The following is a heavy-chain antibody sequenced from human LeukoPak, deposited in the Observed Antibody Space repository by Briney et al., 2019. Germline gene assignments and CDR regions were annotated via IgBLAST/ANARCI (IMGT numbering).Heavy chain of an antibody. Sequence: PGGSLRLSCAASGFTFSSYGMHWVRQAPGKGLEWVAVIWYDGSNKYYADSMKGRFTISRDNSKNTLYLQMNSLRAEDTAVYYCARDDGGDFDYWGQGTLVTVSS. CDR2: IWYDGSNK. J-gene: IGHJ4*02. D-gene: IGHD2-15*01. V-gene: IGHV3-33*01. CDR1: GFTFSSYG. CDR3: ARDDGGDFDY.